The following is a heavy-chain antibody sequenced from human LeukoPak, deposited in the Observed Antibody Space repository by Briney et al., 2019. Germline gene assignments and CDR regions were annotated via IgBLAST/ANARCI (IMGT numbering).Heavy chain of an antibody. D-gene: IGHD5-12*01. CDR2: INPDSGDS. CDR3: ATGVATAFTY. V-gene: IGHV1-2*02. CDR1: GYTFTGYY. J-gene: IGHJ4*02. Sequence: GASVKLSCNASGYTFTGYYIHWVRQAPGQGLEWMAWINPDSGDSYSAPKFQGRVTMTRDTSISTASMEVSWLSSDDTAVYYCATGVATAFTYWGQGTLVTVSS.